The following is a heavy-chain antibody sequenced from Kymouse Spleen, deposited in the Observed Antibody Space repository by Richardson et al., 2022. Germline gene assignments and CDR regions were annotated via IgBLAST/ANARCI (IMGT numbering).Heavy chain of an antibody. CDR3: ARGPITMVRGVPYYYYYYGMDV. Sequence: QVQLQQWGAGLLKPSETLSLTCAVYGGSFSGYYWSWIRQPPGKGLEWIGEINHSGSTNYNPSLKSRVTISVDTSKNQFSLKLSSVTAADTAVYYCARGPITMVRGVPYYYYYYGMDVWGQGTTVTVSS. V-gene: IGHV4-34*01. CDR1: GGSFSGYY. D-gene: IGHD3-10*01. J-gene: IGHJ6*02. CDR2: INHSGST.